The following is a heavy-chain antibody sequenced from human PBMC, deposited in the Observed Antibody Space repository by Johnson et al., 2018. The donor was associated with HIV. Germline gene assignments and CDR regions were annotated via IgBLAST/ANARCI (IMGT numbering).Heavy chain of an antibody. J-gene: IGHJ3*02. CDR2: IWYDGSNK. D-gene: IGHD1-26*01. CDR3: AKEGGELLLDAFDI. CDR1: GFTFSSSG. V-gene: IGHV3-33*06. Sequence: QVQLVESGGGVVQPGRSPRLSCAASGFTFSSSGMHWVRQAPGKGLAWVAVIWYDGSNKYYADYVKGRFTISRDNSKNTLYLQMNSLRAEDTAVYYCAKEGGELLLDAFDIWGQGTMVTVSS.